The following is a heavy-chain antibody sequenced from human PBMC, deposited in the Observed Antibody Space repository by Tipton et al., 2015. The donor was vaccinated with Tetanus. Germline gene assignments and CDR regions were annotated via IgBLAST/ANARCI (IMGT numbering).Heavy chain of an antibody. V-gene: IGHV4-39*07. CDR1: GGSISSSSYY. CDR3: ARSETLDYGDYSFYFDY. CDR2: IYYSGST. J-gene: IGHJ4*02. Sequence: TLSLTCTVSGGSISSSSYYWGWIRQPPGKGLEWIGSIYYSGSTYYNPSLKSRVTISVDTSKNQFSLKLSSVTAADTAVYYCARSETLDYGDYSFYFDYWGQGTLVTVSS. D-gene: IGHD4-17*01.